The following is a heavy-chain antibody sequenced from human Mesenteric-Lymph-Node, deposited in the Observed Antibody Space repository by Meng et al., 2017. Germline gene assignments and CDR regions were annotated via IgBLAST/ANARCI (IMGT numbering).Heavy chain of an antibody. Sequence: GSLRLSCTVSGGSISSYYWSWIRQPPGKGLEWIGYIYYSGSTNYNPSLKSRVTISVDTSKNQFSLKLSSVTAADTSVYYCGIAAAGRGTYYFDYWGQGTLVT. CDR2: IYYSGST. V-gene: IGHV4-59*01. CDR3: GIAAAGRGTYYFDY. CDR1: GGSISSYY. D-gene: IGHD6-13*01. J-gene: IGHJ4*02.